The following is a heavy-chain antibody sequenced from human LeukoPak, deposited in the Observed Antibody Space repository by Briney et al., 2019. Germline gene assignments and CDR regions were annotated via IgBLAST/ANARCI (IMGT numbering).Heavy chain of an antibody. Sequence: SETLSLTCSVSGGSFSIYYWTWIRQPAGKGLEWIGRIYTSGSTNYNPSLKSRVTISVDTSKSQFSLKLSSVTAADTAIYYCARGGYYGSGNDFRFDPWGQGTLVTVSS. J-gene: IGHJ5*02. CDR3: ARGGYYGSGNDFRFDP. CDR2: IYTSGST. CDR1: GGSFSIYY. V-gene: IGHV4-4*07. D-gene: IGHD3-10*01.